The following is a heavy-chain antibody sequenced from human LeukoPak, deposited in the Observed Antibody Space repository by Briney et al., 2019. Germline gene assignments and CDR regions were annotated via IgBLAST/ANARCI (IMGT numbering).Heavy chain of an antibody. J-gene: IGHJ4*02. CDR1: GYSISSGYY. V-gene: IGHV4-38-2*02. Sequence: PSETLSLTCTGSGYSISSGYYWCWIRQPPGKGLEWIGSIYHSGSTYYNPSLKSRVTISVDTSKNQLSLQLSSVTAADTAVYYCARMGSIWYPFDYWGQGTLLTVSS. D-gene: IGHD6-13*01. CDR3: ARMGSIWYPFDY. CDR2: IYHSGST.